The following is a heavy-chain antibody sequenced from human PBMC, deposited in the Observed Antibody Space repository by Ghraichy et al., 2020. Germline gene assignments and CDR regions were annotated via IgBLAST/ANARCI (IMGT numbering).Heavy chain of an antibody. D-gene: IGHD6-19*01. V-gene: IGHV3-23*01. J-gene: IGHJ4*02. CDR2: ISGSGGST. CDR1: GFTFSSYA. Sequence: GGSLRLSCAASGFTFSSYAMSWVRQAPGKGLEWVSAISGSGGSTYYADSVKGRFTISRDNSKNTLYLQMNSLRAEDTAVYYCAKDHSSGWYSNSEAFDYWGQGTLVTVSS. CDR3: AKDHSSGWYSNSEAFDY.